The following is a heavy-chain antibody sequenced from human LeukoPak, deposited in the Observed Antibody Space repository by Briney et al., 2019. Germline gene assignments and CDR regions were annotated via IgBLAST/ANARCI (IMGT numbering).Heavy chain of an antibody. J-gene: IGHJ4*02. CDR2: VYASGTT. CDR1: GVSINPYY. V-gene: IGHV4-4*07. Sequence: KPSETLSLTCSVSGVSINPYYWSWIRQSAGKGLEWIGRVYASGTTNYHPSLNGRVTLPVDMSKNHFSLRLSSVTAADTAVYYCARDQGYTYGQTHYYDLWGQGIMITVSS. D-gene: IGHD5-18*01. CDR3: ARDQGYTYGQTHYYDL.